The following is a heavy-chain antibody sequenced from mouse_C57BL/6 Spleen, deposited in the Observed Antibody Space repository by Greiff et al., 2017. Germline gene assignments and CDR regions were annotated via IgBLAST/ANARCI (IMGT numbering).Heavy chain of an antibody. CDR2: IDPANGNT. D-gene: IGHD2-5*01. Sequence: EVKLVESVAELVRPGASVKLSCTASGFNIKNTYMHWVKQRPEQGLEWIGRIDPANGNTKYAPKFPGKATITADTSSNTAYLQLSSLTSEDTAIYYCADSNYTWWFAYWGQGTLVTVSA. CDR1: GFNIKNTY. V-gene: IGHV14-3*01. CDR3: ADSNYTWWFAY. J-gene: IGHJ3*01.